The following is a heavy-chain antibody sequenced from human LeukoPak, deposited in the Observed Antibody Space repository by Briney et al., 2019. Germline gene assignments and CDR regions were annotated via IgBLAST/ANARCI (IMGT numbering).Heavy chain of an antibody. J-gene: IGHJ4*02. V-gene: IGHV3-30*03. CDR3: AREILAPGKTHDY. Sequence: PGGSLRLSCAASGFTFRSYGMHWVRQAPGKGLEWVAVISYDGSNKYYADSVKGRFTISRDNAKNTLFLQMNSLSAEDTALYYCAREILAPGKTHDYWGQGTLVTVSS. CDR1: GFTFRSYG. CDR2: ISYDGSNK.